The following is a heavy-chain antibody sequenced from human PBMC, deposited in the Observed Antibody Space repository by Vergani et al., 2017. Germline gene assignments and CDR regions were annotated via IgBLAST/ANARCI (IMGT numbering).Heavy chain of an antibody. D-gene: IGHD2-8*01. CDR3: ARQRRDVFCTNGVCPLGY. CDR1: GSTFSSYA. CDR2: ISRSSSTI. J-gene: IGHJ4*02. V-gene: IGHV3-48*01. Sequence: EVQLVESGGGLVQPGGSLRLSCAASGSTFSSYAMNWVRQAPGKGLEWVSYISRSSSTIYYADSVKGRFTISRDNANDSLHLQMNNLRAEDTAVYYCARQRRDVFCTNGVCPLGYWGQGALVTVSS.